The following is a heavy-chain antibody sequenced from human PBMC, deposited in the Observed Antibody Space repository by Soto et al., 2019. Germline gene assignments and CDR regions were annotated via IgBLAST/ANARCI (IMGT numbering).Heavy chain of an antibody. V-gene: IGHV4-30-4*01. J-gene: IGHJ4*02. CDR3: ARGPSGDKVDS. Sequence: QVQLQESGPGLVKPSQTLSLTCTVSGGSISTVDYWWSWILQSPDMGLEWIGHIYDGGRTYNNPSLESRVTMSLATSKCQLSLTLSSVSAADTAVYYCARGPSGDKVDSWGQGTLVTVSS. D-gene: IGHD7-27*01. CDR1: GGSISTVDYW. CDR2: IYDGGRT.